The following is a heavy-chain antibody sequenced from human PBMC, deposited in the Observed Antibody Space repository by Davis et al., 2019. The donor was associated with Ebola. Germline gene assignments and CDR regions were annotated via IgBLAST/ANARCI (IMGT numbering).Heavy chain of an antibody. CDR1: GGSISRDC. D-gene: IGHD6-19*01. V-gene: IGHV4-59*01. CDR3: ARGRVAVAGFDY. J-gene: IGHJ4*02. Sequence: SETLSLTCTVSGGSISRDCWNWIRQPPGKGLEWIGYKSRVTTSVDTSKNQFSLKLSSVTAADTAMYYCARGRVAVAGFDYWGQGILVTVSS.